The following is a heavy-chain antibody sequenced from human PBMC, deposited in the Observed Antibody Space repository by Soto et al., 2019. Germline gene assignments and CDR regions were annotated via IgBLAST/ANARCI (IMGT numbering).Heavy chain of an antibody. CDR2: IYRGGRT. J-gene: IGHJ4*02. V-gene: IGHV3-66*01. CDR1: GITVSSNY. Sequence: GGSLRLSCAASGITVSSNYMSWVRQAPGKGLEWVSVIYRGGRTYYADSVKGRFTISRDNSKNTLYLQMNSLRAEDTAVYYCARDHDPGLRFFDWGQEPLVTVSS. D-gene: IGHD3-3*01. CDR3: ARDHDPGLRFFD.